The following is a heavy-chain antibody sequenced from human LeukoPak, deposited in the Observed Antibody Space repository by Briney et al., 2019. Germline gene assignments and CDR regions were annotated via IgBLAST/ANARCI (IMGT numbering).Heavy chain of an antibody. CDR1: GFSFSSYS. V-gene: IGHV3-21*04. CDR3: AKAYSSGWKLDAFDI. J-gene: IGHJ3*02. CDR2: ISTNSVYI. Sequence: PGGSLRLSCAASGFSFSSYSMNWVRQAPGKGLEWVSSISTNSVYIYYADSVKGRFTISRDNAKNSLYLQMNSLRAEDMALYYCAKAYSSGWKLDAFDIWGQGTMVTVSS. D-gene: IGHD6-19*01.